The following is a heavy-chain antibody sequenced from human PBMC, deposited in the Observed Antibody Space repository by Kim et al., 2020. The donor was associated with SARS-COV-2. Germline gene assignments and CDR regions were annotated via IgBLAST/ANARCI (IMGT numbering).Heavy chain of an antibody. CDR2: INPNSGGT. Sequence: ASVKVSCKASGYTFTGYYMHWVRQAPGQGLEWMGWINPNSGGTNYAQKFQGRVTMTRDTSISTAYMELSRLRSDDTAVYYCARAGGYYGSGRGWFDPWGQGTLVTVSS. CDR3: ARAGGYYGSGRGWFDP. CDR1: GYTFTGYY. V-gene: IGHV1-2*02. J-gene: IGHJ5*02. D-gene: IGHD3-10*01.